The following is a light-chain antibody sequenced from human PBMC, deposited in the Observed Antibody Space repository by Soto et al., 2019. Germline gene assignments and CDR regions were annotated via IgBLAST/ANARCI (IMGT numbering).Light chain of an antibody. CDR1: QSVDNY. V-gene: IGKV3-11*01. Sequence: EIVLTQSPATLSLSPGEGATLSCRASQSVDNYLAWYQQKPGQAPRLLIYDASNRAAGIPARFSGSGSGTDFSLTISRLEPEDFAVYYCQQYGKSPITFGQGTRLEIK. CDR2: DAS. CDR3: QQYGKSPIT. J-gene: IGKJ5*01.